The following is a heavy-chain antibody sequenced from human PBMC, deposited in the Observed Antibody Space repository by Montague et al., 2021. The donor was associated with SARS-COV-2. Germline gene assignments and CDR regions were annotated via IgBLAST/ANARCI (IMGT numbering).Heavy chain of an antibody. CDR2: VHYNGRT. V-gene: IGHV4-39*01. D-gene: IGHD1-1*01. J-gene: IGHJ4*02. Sequence: SETLSLTCTVSGDSISNSSYNWGWIRQPPGKGLEWIGSVHYNGRTYYNPSLKSRVTIYADTSKNQISLRLSSVTAADTAVYYSTRHVHMTWPEPSPGFDYWGQGTLVTVSS. CDR1: GDSISNSSYN. CDR3: TRHVHMTWPEPSPGFDY.